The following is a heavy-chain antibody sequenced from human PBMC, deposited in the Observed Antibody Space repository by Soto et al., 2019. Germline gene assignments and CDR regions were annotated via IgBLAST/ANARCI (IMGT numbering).Heavy chain of an antibody. CDR2: IIPIFGTA. V-gene: IGHV1-69*13. J-gene: IGHJ3*02. Sequence: GASVKVSCKASGGTFSSYAISWVRQAPGQGLEWMGGIIPIFGTANYAQKFQGRVTITADESTSTAYMELSSLRSEDTAVYYCASRVSITFGGVIVIGENDAFEIWGQGTMVTVSS. CDR1: GGTFSSYA. D-gene: IGHD3-16*02. CDR3: ASRVSITFGGVIVIGENDAFEI.